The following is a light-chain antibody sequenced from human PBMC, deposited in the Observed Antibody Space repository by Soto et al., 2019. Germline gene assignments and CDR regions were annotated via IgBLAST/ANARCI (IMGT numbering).Light chain of an antibody. CDR2: GAS. CDR3: QQIYRSPYT. Sequence: IQMTQSPSSLSASVVDSVTVTCRASQSINIYLNLYQQKPGKAPTLLIYGASSLQSGVPSRFTGGGSRTDFTLAISSLQPEDFATYYCQQIYRSPYTFGQGTKLEIK. J-gene: IGKJ2*01. CDR1: QSINIY. V-gene: IGKV1-39*01.